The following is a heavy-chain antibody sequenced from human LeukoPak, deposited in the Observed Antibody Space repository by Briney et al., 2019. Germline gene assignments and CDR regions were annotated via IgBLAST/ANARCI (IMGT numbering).Heavy chain of an antibody. CDR2: IYYSGTT. V-gene: IGHV4-59*01. J-gene: IGHJ3*02. CDR3: ARDPNEDAFDI. Sequence: PSETLSLTCTVSGGSISNYYWSWIRQPPGKGLEWIGYIYYSGTTSYNPSLKSRVTISVDTSKNQFSLKLRSVTAADTAVYYCARDPNEDAFDIWGQGTMVTVSS. D-gene: IGHD1-1*01. CDR1: GGSISNYY.